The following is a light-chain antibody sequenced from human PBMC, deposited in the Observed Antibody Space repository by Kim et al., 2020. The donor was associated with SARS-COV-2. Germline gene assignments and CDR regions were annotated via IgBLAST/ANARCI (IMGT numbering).Light chain of an antibody. J-gene: IGKJ2*03. CDR3: QQFNNWPLYS. CDR2: GAS. Sequence: GSPGERATLSCSASQSVNSNLGWYQQKPGQAPRLLIYGASTRAPGVPARFSGSGSGTEFTLTISSLQSEDFAVYYCQQFNNWPLYSFGQGTKLEI. V-gene: IGKV3-15*01. CDR1: QSVNSN.